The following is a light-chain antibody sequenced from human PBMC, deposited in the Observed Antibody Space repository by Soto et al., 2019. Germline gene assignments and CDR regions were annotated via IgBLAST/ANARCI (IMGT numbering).Light chain of an antibody. J-gene: IGLJ2*01. CDR2: SNS. CDR1: SSDVGAYNF. V-gene: IGLV1-40*01. Sequence: QSVLTQPASVSGSPGESITISCTGTSSDVGAYNFVSWYQQFPGTAPKLLIYSNSNRPSGVPDRFSGSKSGTSASLAITGIQAEDEADYYCQSYDSGLRGTIFGGGTKVTVL. CDR3: QSYDSGLRGTI.